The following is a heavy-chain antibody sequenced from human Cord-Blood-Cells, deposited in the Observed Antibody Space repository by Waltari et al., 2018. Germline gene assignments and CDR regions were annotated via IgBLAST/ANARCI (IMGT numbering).Heavy chain of an antibody. CDR1: GGSVSSGSYY. J-gene: IGHJ4*02. CDR3: ARGGYSGSYWRDY. D-gene: IGHD1-26*01. Sequence: QVQLQESGPGLVKPSETLSLTCTVSGGSVSSGSYYWSWIRQPPGKGLEWIGYIHYSGSTNYNPSLKSRVTISVDTSKNQFSLKLSSVTAADTAVYYCARGGYSGSYWRDYWGQGTLVTVSS. CDR2: IHYSGST. V-gene: IGHV4-61*01.